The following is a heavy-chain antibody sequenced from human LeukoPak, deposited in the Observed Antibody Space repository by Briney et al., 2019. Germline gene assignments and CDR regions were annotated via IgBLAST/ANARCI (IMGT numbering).Heavy chain of an antibody. CDR3: ARYCSSTSCYTADY. D-gene: IGHD2-2*02. Sequence: ASVKVSCKASGYTFTSYDINWVRQATGQGLEWMGWMNPNSGNTGYAQKFQGRVTITRNTSISTAYMELSSLRSEDTAVYYCARYCSSTSCYTADYWGQGTLVTVSS. J-gene: IGHJ4*02. CDR1: GYTFTSYD. CDR2: MNPNSGNT. V-gene: IGHV1-8*03.